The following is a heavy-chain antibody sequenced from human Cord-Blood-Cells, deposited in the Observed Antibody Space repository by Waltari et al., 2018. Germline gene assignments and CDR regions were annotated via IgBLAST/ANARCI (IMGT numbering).Heavy chain of an antibody. CDR3: ASTSSSWYDY. Sequence: QVQLQQWGAGLLKPSETLSLTCAVYGGSFSGYYWSWIRQPPGKGLEWIGEINHSGSTNYNPSLKSRLTISVDTSKNQFSLKLGSVTAADTAVYYCASTSSSWYDYWGQGTLVTVSS. CDR1: GGSFSGYY. V-gene: IGHV4-34*01. D-gene: IGHD6-13*01. CDR2: INHSGST. J-gene: IGHJ4*02.